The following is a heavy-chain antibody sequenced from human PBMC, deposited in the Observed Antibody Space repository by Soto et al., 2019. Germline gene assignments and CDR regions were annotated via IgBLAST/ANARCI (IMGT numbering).Heavy chain of an antibody. V-gene: IGHV3-33*01. Sequence: GGSLRLSCAASGFTFSSYAMHWVRQAPGKGLEWVAVIWYDGSNKYYADSVKGRFTISRDNSKNTLYLQMNSLRAEDTAVYYCARDFPSKYYDFWSGPGDYYYGMDVWGQGTTVTVSS. CDR2: IWYDGSNK. CDR1: GFTFSSYA. J-gene: IGHJ6*02. D-gene: IGHD3-3*01. CDR3: ARDFPSKYYDFWSGPGDYYYGMDV.